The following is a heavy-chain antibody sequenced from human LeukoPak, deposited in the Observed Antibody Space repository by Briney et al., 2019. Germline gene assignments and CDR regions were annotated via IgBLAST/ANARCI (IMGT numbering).Heavy chain of an antibody. V-gene: IGHV1-46*03. J-gene: IGHJ2*01. CDR2: INPSGGST. CDR3: TIGYSSGWYEFWLDL. Sequence: ASVKVSCKASGYTFTSYYMHWVRQAPGQGLEWMGIINPSGGSTSYAQKFQGRVTITADESTSTAYMELSSLRSEDTAVYYCTIGYSSGWYEFWLDLWGRGTLVTVSS. D-gene: IGHD6-19*01. CDR1: GYTFTSYY.